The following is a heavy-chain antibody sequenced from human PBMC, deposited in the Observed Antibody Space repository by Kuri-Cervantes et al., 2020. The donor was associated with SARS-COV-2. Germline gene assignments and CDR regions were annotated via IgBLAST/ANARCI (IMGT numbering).Heavy chain of an antibody. J-gene: IGHJ3*02. V-gene: IGHV4-61*02. D-gene: IGHD6-13*01. CDR3: ARRLQLAGAFDI. Sequence: SETLSLTCTVSGGSISSGSYYWSWIRQPAGKGLEWIGSIYYSGSTYYNPSLKSRVTISVDTSKNQFSLKLSSVTAADTAVYYCARRLQLAGAFDIWGQGTMVTVSS. CDR2: IYYSGST. CDR1: GGSISSGSYY.